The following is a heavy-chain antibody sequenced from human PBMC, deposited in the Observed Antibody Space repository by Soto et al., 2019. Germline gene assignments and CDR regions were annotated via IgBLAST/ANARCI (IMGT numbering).Heavy chain of an antibody. CDR3: AKGGKMSY. Sequence: GGSLSLSCAASGFSFNGNAMTWVRQAPGKGLEWVSSISGSVGTTYYADSVKGRFTISRDNSRSTLYLQMISLRAEDTDLYYCAKGGKMSYWGQGTPVTVSS. CDR2: ISGSVGTT. CDR1: GFSFNGNA. V-gene: IGHV3-23*01. J-gene: IGHJ4*02. D-gene: IGHD3-16*01.